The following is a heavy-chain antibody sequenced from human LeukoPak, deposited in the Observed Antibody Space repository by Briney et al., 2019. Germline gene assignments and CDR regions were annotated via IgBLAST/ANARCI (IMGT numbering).Heavy chain of an antibody. CDR2: ISAFNANT. J-gene: IGHJ4*02. Sequence: GASVKVSCKTSGYSFSDFGVIWARQAPGQGPQWVGWISAFNANTNYGRKFQGRVTLTTDTSTSTAYMELRGLASDDSAVYYCARATAVGPDYYFEFWGQGTPVTVSS. CDR1: GYSFSDFG. CDR3: ARATAVGPDYYFEF. D-gene: IGHD1-26*01. V-gene: IGHV1-18*01.